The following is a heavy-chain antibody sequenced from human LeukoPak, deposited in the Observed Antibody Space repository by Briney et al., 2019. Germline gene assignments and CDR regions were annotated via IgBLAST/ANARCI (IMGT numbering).Heavy chain of an antibody. CDR3: ARGGGALQY. CDR2: MNPNSGDT. D-gene: IGHD3-16*01. CDR1: GYTLTGYY. V-gene: IGHV1-2*02. J-gene: IGHJ4*02. Sequence: GASVKVSCKASGYTLTGYYMHWVRQAPGQGLEWMGWMNPNSGDTNYAQKFQGRVTVTRDTSISTAYMELISLRSDDTAVYYCARGGGALQYWGQGTLVTVSS.